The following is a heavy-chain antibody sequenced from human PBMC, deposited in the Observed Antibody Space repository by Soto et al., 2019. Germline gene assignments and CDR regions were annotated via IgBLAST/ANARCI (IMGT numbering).Heavy chain of an antibody. D-gene: IGHD3-10*02. CDR3: ARNMDYYYGRGSGNGDGV. CDR1: GYTFTAYY. V-gene: IGHV1-2*02. J-gene: IGHJ6*02. Sequence: QVQLVQSGAEVKEPGDSVRVSCEASGYTFTAYYIHWVRRAPGQGLEWMGWINPKFGDTTYAQDFQGRVSMTRDMSISTVYMALSRLTSDDTAIYYCARNMDYYYGRGSGNGDGVWGQGTTVTVFS. CDR2: INPKFGDT.